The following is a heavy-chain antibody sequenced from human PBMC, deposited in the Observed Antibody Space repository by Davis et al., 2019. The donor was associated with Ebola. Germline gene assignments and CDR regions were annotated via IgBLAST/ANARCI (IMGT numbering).Heavy chain of an antibody. D-gene: IGHD5-18*01. CDR3: ARTRRGYSYSFSYYYYYGMDV. J-gene: IGHJ6*02. Sequence: SETLSLTCAVSGGSISSSNWWSWVRQPPGKGLEWIGEIYHSGSTNYNPSLKSRVTISVDKSKNQFSLKLSSVTAADTAVYYCARTRRGYSYSFSYYYYYGMDVWGQGTTVTVSS. CDR1: GGSISSSNW. CDR2: IYHSGST. V-gene: IGHV4-4*02.